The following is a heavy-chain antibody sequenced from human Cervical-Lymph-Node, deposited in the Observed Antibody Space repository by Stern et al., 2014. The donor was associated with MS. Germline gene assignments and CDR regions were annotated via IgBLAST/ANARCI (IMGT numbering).Heavy chain of an antibody. D-gene: IGHD1-7*01. Sequence: QVPLVQSGAAVKKPGASVKVSCKASGYTFTGQYMHWVRQAPGQGLEWMGRTHPKRGGTSYAQKFQGRVTMTRDTSINTASMELSRLTSDDTAMYYCARGLRGDWNYDAFDYWGQGTLVTVSS. V-gene: IGHV1-2*06. J-gene: IGHJ4*02. CDR2: THPKRGGT. CDR1: GYTFTGQY. CDR3: ARGLRGDWNYDAFDY.